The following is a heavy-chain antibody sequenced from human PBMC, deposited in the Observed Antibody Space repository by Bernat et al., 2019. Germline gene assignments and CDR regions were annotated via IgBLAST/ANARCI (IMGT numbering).Heavy chain of an antibody. V-gene: IGHV4-4*02. J-gene: IGHJ6*02. D-gene: IGHD6-19*01. Sequence: QVQLQESGPGLVKPSGTLSLTCAVSGGSISSSNWWSWVRQPPGKGLEWIGEIYHSGSTNYNPSLKSRVTISVDKSKNQFSLKLSSVTAADTAVYYCARVGEQWLARQYYYYYGMDVWGQGTTVTVSS. CDR1: GGSISSSNW. CDR2: IYHSGST. CDR3: ARVGEQWLARQYYYYYGMDV.